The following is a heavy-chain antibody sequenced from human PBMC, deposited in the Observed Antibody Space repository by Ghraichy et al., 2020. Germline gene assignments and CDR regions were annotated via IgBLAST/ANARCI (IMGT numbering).Heavy chain of an antibody. CDR3: ARELARGTAFAYFDY. CDR1: GFTFSSYW. J-gene: IGHJ4*02. D-gene: IGHD5-18*01. Sequence: LSLTCAASGFTFSSYWMSWVRQVPGKGLEWVANIKSDGSENYYARFVEGRFTTSRDNTKNLLYLQLNSLRAEDTAVYYCARELARGTAFAYFDYWGQGTLVTVSS. CDR2: IKSDGSEN. V-gene: IGHV3-7*03.